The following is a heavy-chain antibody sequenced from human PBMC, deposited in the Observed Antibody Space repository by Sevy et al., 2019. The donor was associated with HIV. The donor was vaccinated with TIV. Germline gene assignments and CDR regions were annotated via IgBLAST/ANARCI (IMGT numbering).Heavy chain of an antibody. CDR3: AKDPISAGGYYGMDV. CDR2: IRYDGSNK. D-gene: IGHD3-3*02. Sequence: GGSLRLSCAASGFIFSSFGMHWVRQAPGKGLEWVAFIRYDGSNKYYADSVKGRFTISRDNSKNTLYLQMNSLRAEDTAVYYCAKDPISAGGYYGMDVWGQGTTVTVSS. CDR1: GFIFSSFG. V-gene: IGHV3-30*02. J-gene: IGHJ6*02.